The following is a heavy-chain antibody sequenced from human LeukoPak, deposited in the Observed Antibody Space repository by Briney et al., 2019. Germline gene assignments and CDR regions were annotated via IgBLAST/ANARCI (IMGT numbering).Heavy chain of an antibody. D-gene: IGHD4-17*01. Sequence: GGSLRLSCAASGFTFSSYWMSWVRQAPGKGLEWVANINQGGSEKWYVASVKGRFTISRDDATNSLYLQMSSLRAEDTAVYYCAREYPTAVTRPFDSWGQGTLVTVSS. J-gene: IGHJ4*02. CDR1: GFTFSSYW. V-gene: IGHV3-7*01. CDR2: INQGGSEK. CDR3: AREYPTAVTRPFDS.